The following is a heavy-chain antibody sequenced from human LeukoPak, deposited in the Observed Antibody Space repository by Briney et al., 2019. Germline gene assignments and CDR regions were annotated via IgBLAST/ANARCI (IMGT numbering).Heavy chain of an antibody. CDR1: GYTFSAYY. CDR2: INPNSGGT. V-gene: IGHV1-2*04. CDR3: ARFASVAHFDN. J-gene: IGHJ4*02. Sequence: GASVKVSCKASGYTFSAYYIQWVRQAPGQGLEWLGWINPNSGGTNYPQKFQRWVTMTTDTSTSTAYMELRRLRSDDTAVYYCARFASVAHFDNWGQGTLVTVSS. D-gene: IGHD5-12*01.